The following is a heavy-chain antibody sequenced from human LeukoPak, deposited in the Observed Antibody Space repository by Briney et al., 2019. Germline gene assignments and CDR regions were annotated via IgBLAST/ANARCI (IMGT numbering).Heavy chain of an antibody. CDR3: ARGSYNFDY. CDR2: IYYSGST. Sequence: SETLSLTCIVSGGSISSYYWSWIRQPPGRGLEWIGFIYYSGSTNYNPSLKSRVTISVDTSKSQFSLKLNSVTAADTAAYYCARGSYNFDYWGQGTLVTVSS. CDR1: GGSISSYY. V-gene: IGHV4-59*01. J-gene: IGHJ4*02. D-gene: IGHD3-10*01.